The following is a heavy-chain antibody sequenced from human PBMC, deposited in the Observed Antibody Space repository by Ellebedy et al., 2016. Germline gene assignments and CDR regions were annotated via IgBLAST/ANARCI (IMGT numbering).Heavy chain of an antibody. D-gene: IGHD6-19*01. CDR2: IYPGDSDT. Sequence: GESLKISXKGSGYSFTSYWIGWVRQMPGKGLEWMGIIYPGDSDTRYSPSFQGQVTISADKSISTAYLQWSSLKASDTAMYYCARHHWRSGWYGDAFDIWGQGTMVTVSS. V-gene: IGHV5-51*01. J-gene: IGHJ3*02. CDR3: ARHHWRSGWYGDAFDI. CDR1: GYSFTSYW.